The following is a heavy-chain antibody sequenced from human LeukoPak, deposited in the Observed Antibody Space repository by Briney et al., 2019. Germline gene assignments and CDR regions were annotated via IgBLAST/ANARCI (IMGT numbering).Heavy chain of an antibody. V-gene: IGHV3-30*04. D-gene: IGHD5-24*01. Sequence: GGSLRLSCAASGFTFSSYAMHWVRQAPGKGLEWVAVISYDGSNKYYADSVKGRFTISRDNSKNTLYLQMNSLRAEDTAVYYCARPRGNVEMATNPFDYWGQGTLVTVSS. CDR1: GFTFSSYA. J-gene: IGHJ4*02. CDR3: ARPRGNVEMATNPFDY. CDR2: ISYDGSNK.